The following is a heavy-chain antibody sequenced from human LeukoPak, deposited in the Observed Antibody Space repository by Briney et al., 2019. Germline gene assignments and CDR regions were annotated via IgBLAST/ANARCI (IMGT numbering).Heavy chain of an antibody. J-gene: IGHJ4*02. V-gene: IGHV3-23*01. CDR2: IIGSGGST. CDR3: PKPTTDNDY. D-gene: IGHD1-7*01. Sequence: GGPLRLSSVASGSTFSSYSMSWVRRPPGKELVWVSAIIGSGGSTYYADSVKGRFTISRDNSKNTLYLQMNSLRAEDTAGYYCPKPTTDNDYWGQGTRVSVSS. CDR1: GSTFSSYS.